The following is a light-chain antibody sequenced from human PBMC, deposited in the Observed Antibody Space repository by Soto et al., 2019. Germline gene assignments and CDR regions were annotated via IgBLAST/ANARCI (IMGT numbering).Light chain of an antibody. J-gene: IGLJ2*01. Sequence: QSVLTQPPSVSGAPGQRVTISCTGSSSNIGAGYDVHWYQQLPGTAPKLLIYGNSNRPSGVPDRSSGSKSGTSASLAITGLEAEDEADDDYQSYDSSLSGTVVFGGGTKVTVL. V-gene: IGLV1-40*01. CDR2: GNS. CDR1: SSNIGAGYD. CDR3: QSYDSSLSGTVV.